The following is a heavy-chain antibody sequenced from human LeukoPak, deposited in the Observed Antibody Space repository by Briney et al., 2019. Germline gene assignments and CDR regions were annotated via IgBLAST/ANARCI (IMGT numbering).Heavy chain of an antibody. CDR3: ARAGYYYYYYGMDV. CDR2: INHSGST. V-gene: IGHV4-39*07. CDR1: GGSISSGGYY. Sequence: SETLSLTCTVSGGSISSGGYYWSWIRQPPGKGLEWIGEINHSGSTNYNPSLKSRVTISVDTSKNQFSLKLSSVTAADTAVYYCARAGYYYYYYGMDVWGQGTTVTVSS. J-gene: IGHJ6*02.